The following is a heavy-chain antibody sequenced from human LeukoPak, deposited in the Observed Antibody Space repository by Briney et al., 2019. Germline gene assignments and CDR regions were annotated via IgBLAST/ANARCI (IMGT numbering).Heavy chain of an antibody. D-gene: IGHD4-17*01. Sequence: SETLSLTCTVSGGSISSSSYYWGWIRQPPGKGLEWIGSIYYSGSTYYNPSLKSRVTISVDASKNQFSLKLSSVTAADTAVYYCAGGNYGVYVPPDYWGQGTLVTVSS. V-gene: IGHV4-39*01. CDR3: AGGNYGVYVPPDY. J-gene: IGHJ4*02. CDR2: IYYSGST. CDR1: GGSISSSSYY.